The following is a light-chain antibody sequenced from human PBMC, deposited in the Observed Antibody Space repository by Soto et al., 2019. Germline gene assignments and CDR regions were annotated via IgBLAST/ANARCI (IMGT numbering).Light chain of an antibody. Sequence: ILMTQSRDTLSECPGVNVSGCCRASQGVSSHVAWYQQRPGQAPRLLINGASIRATDTPDRISGSGSGTAFTLTIRRLQSEDFAVYYCQQYNNWPWTFSQGTKVDNK. CDR3: QQYNNWPWT. V-gene: IGKV3-15*01. J-gene: IGKJ1*01. CDR1: QGVSSH. CDR2: GAS.